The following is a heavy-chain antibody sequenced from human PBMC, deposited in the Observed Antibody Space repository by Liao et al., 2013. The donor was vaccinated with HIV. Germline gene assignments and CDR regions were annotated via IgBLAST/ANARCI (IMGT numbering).Heavy chain of an antibody. Sequence: QVQLQESGPGLVKPSETLPLTCTVSGGSISSFQWNWIRQPAGKGLEWIGRIYTSGSTNYNPSLKSRVTMSVDTSKNQFSLKLSSVTAADTAVYYCAREYSSSWGYFYYYYMDVWGKGTTVTVSS. CDR2: IYTSGST. D-gene: IGHD6-13*01. J-gene: IGHJ6*03. V-gene: IGHV4-4*07. CDR1: GGSISSFQ. CDR3: AREYSSSWGYFYYYYMDV.